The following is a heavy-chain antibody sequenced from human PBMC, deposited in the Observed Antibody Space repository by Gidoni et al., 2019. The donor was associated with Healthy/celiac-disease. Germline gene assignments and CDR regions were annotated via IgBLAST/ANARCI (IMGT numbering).Heavy chain of an antibody. D-gene: IGHD3-22*01. CDR3: ARDGGYLVMGPDY. CDR2: ISSNGGST. CDR1: GFTFSSYA. V-gene: IGHV3-64*01. Sequence: EVQLVESGGGLVQPGGSLRLSCAASGFTFSSYAMHWVRQAPGKGLEYVSAISSNGGSTYYANSVKGRFTISRDNSKNTLYLQMGSLRAEDMAVYYCARDGGYLVMGPDYWGQGTLVTVSS. J-gene: IGHJ4*02.